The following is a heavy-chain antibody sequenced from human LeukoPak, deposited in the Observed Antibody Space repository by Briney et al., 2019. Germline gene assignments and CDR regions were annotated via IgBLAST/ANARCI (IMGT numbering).Heavy chain of an antibody. V-gene: IGHV4-59*01. D-gene: IGHD4-11*01. CDR3: ASGRVSPSTWYSTYYYYFYMDV. CDR1: GGSINSYY. CDR2: IHYTGST. J-gene: IGHJ6*03. Sequence: SETLSLTCTVSGGSINSYYWSWIRQPPGKGLECIGYIHYTGSTNYNPSLKSRVTISVDTSKNQFSLKLSSVTAADTAVYFCASGRVSPSTWYSTYYYYFYMDVWGKGTTVTVSS.